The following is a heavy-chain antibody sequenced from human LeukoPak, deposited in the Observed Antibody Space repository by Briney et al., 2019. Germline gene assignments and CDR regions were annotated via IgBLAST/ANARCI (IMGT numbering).Heavy chain of an antibody. Sequence: SETLSLTCTVSGASINSSYWSWIRQPGGKGLEWIGRIYASGRTDYNPSLKSRVTMSADTSKNQLSLNLSSVTAADTAVYYCARGSSWYRTDFDYWGQGTLVTVSS. D-gene: IGHD6-13*01. J-gene: IGHJ4*02. CDR3: ARGSSWYRTDFDY. CDR1: GASINSSY. CDR2: IYASGRT. V-gene: IGHV4-4*07.